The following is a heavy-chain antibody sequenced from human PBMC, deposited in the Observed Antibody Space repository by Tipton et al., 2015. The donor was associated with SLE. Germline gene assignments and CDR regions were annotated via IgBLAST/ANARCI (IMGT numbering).Heavy chain of an antibody. V-gene: IGHV3-30*04. CDR3: AREGLLDYDWYDY. D-gene: IGHD5-12*01. J-gene: IGHJ4*02. CDR2: ISYDGSNK. Sequence: SLRLSCAASGFTFSTYAMHRVRQAPGKGLEWVAVISYDGSNKYYADSVKGRFTISRDNSKNTLYLQMNSLRAEDTTVYYCAREGLLDYDWYDYWGQVTLVTVSS. CDR1: GFTFSTYA.